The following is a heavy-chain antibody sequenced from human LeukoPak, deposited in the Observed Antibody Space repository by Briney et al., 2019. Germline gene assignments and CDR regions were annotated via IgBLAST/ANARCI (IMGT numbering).Heavy chain of an antibody. CDR2: MYTSGTT. CDR1: GGSFSGYY. J-gene: IGHJ6*03. V-gene: IGHV4-59*10. D-gene: IGHD2-2*01. Sequence: SETLSLTCAVYGGSFSGYYWSWIRQPPGKGLEWIGRMYTSGTTYYNPSLKSRVSMSLDTSKDQFSLKVSSVTAADTAIYYCAREDYQLVSGDFYYYMNVWGKGTTVTVSS. CDR3: AREDYQLVSGDFYYYMNV.